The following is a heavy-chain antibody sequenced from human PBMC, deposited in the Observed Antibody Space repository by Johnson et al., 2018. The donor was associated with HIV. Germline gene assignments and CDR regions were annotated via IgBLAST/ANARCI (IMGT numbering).Heavy chain of an antibody. CDR3: ATDQVGRNYGGKSHI. CDR1: GFTFSTYA. V-gene: IGHV3-23*01. Sequence: VQLMESGGGLVQPGGSLRLSCAASGFTFSTYAMSWVRQAPGKGLEWVSTISGSGGSTYYADSVKGRFTISRDNSKNTLYLQMNSLRAGDTAVYYCATDQVGRNYGGKSHIWGQGTMVTVSS. D-gene: IGHD1-7*01. CDR2: ISGSGGST. J-gene: IGHJ3*02.